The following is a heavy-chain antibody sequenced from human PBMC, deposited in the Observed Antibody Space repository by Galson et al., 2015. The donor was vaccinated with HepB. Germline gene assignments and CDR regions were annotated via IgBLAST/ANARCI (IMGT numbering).Heavy chain of an antibody. Sequence: SVKVSCKASGYTFTSYYMHWVRQAPGQGLEWMGIINPSGGNTSYAQKFQGRVTMTRDTSTRTVYMELSSLRSEDTAVYYCARDEWGAMDVWGQGTPVTVSS. V-gene: IGHV1-46*01. CDR3: ARDEWGAMDV. CDR1: GYTFTSYY. J-gene: IGHJ6*02. D-gene: IGHD1-26*01. CDR2: INPSGGNT.